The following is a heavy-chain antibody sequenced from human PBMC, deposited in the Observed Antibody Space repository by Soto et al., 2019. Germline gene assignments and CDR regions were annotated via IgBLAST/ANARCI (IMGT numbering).Heavy chain of an antibody. D-gene: IGHD3-3*02. V-gene: IGHV4-59*12. CDR1: GGSISSYY. CDR3: ARGISARRWFDP. CDR2: IYHSGST. J-gene: IGHJ5*02. Sequence: SETLSLTCTVSGGSISSYYWNWIRQPPGKGLEWIGYIYHSGSTNYNPSLKSRVTISVDKYKNQFSLKLSSVAAAETAVYYCARGISARRWFDPWGQGTLVTVSS.